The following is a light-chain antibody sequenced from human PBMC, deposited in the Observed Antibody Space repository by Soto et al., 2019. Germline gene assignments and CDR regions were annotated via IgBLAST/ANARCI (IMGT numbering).Light chain of an antibody. CDR1: QSIGRW. J-gene: IGKJ2*01. V-gene: IGKV1-39*01. Sequence: DIQMTQSPSTLSASVGDRVTITCRASQSIGRWLAWYQQKPGKAPKLLIYDASSLESGVPSRFSGSGSGTDFTLTISSLQPEDFATYYCQQSYSTPRTFGQGTKVDIK. CDR3: QQSYSTPRT. CDR2: DAS.